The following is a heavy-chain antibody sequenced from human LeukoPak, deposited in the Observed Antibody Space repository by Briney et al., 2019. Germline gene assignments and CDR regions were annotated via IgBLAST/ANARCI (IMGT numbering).Heavy chain of an antibody. Sequence: RASVKVSCKASGYTFTIYYMHWVRQAPGQGLEWMGIINPSGGSTSYAQKFQGRVTMTRDTSTSTVYMELSSLRSEDTAVYYCARESLGTTVRQKDYYFDYWGQGTLVTVSS. CDR2: INPSGGST. CDR1: GYTFTIYY. CDR3: ARESLGTTVRQKDYYFDY. J-gene: IGHJ4*02. V-gene: IGHV1-46*01. D-gene: IGHD4-17*01.